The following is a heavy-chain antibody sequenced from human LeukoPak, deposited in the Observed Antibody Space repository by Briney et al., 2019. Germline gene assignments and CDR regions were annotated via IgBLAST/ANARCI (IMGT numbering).Heavy chain of an antibody. CDR2: ISYDGSFQ. Sequence: GGSLRLSCAVSGFTFSAYGMHWVRQAPGKGLDWVALISYDGSFQSYADSVKGRFTISRDSSTNTVSLQMNSLRDEDTAMYYCAREIRGYYAAYWGQGILVTVSS. V-gene: IGHV3-30*04. D-gene: IGHD3-3*01. J-gene: IGHJ4*02. CDR1: GFTFSAYG. CDR3: AREIRGYYAAY.